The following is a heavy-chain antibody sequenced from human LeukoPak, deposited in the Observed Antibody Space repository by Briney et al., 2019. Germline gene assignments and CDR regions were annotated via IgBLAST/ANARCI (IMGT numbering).Heavy chain of an antibody. CDR2: IRPTGTNT. CDR3: AKLPFYETSAPRRDLCF. D-gene: IGHD1-14*01. V-gene: IGHV3-23*01. Sequence: GGSLRLSCAASGFPFNTYAMSWVRQAPGKGLEWVSVIRPTGTNTYYASSVRGRFTISRDDSKTTLYLQMSSLRAEDTAMYYCAKLPFYETSAPRRDLCFWGQGTLVTVSS. J-gene: IGHJ4*02. CDR1: GFPFNTYA.